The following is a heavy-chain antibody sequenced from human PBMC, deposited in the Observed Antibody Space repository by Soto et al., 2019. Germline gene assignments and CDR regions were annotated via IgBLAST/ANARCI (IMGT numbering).Heavy chain of an antibody. CDR3: TSSYDNCGYKAGDAYDI. V-gene: IGHV3-15*07. D-gene: IGHD3-22*01. Sequence: GGSLRLSCAASGFTFSNAWMNWVRQAPGKGLEWVGRIKSKTDGGTTDYAAPVKGRFTISRDDSKNTLYLQMNSLKTEDTAVYYCTSSYDNCGYKAGDAYDIWVQGTMVTVS. CDR1: GFTFSNAW. J-gene: IGHJ3*02. CDR2: IKSKTDGGTT.